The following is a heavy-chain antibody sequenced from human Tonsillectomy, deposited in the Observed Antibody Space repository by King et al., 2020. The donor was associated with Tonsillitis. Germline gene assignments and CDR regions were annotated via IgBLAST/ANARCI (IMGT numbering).Heavy chain of an antibody. CDR2: IYSGGSAT. D-gene: IGHD5-12*01. V-gene: IGHV3-23*03. Sequence: VQLVESGGGLVQPGGSLRLSCAASGFTFSTYAMNWVRQAPGKGLEWVSVIYSGGSATYYVDSVRGRFTISRDNSKNTLFLQMNSLRAEDTAVYYCAKGNVDTVPTLLDYWGQGTLVTVSS. J-gene: IGHJ4*02. CDR1: GFTFSTYA. CDR3: AKGNVDTVPTLLDY.